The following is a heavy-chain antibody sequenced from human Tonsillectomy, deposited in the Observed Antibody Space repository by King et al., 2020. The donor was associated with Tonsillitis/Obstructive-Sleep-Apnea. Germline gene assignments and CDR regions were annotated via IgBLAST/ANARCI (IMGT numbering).Heavy chain of an antibody. CDR3: AKDRGVAGREGPFDY. Sequence: VQLVESGGGVVQPGRSLRLSCAASGFTFSSYGMHWVRQAPGKGLEWVAVISYDGSNKYYADSVKGRFTISRDNSKNTLYLQMNSLRAEDTAVYYCAKDRGVAGREGPFDYWGQGTLVTVSS. CDR1: GFTFSSYG. D-gene: IGHD6-19*01. V-gene: IGHV3-30*18. J-gene: IGHJ4*02. CDR2: ISYDGSNK.